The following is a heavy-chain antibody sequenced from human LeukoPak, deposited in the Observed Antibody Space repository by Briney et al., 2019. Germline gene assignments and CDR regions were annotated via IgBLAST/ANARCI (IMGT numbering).Heavy chain of an antibody. CDR3: ASFRPIAVAGSTWGQYYYYGMDV. D-gene: IGHD6-19*01. CDR1: GGTFISYA. J-gene: IGHJ6*02. Sequence: SVKVSCEASGGTFISYAISWVRQAPGQGLEWMGGIIPIFGTANYAQKFQGRVTITADESTSTAYMELSSLRSEDTAVYYCASFRPIAVAGSTWGQYYYYGMDVWGQGTTVTVSS. V-gene: IGHV1-69*13. CDR2: IIPIFGTA.